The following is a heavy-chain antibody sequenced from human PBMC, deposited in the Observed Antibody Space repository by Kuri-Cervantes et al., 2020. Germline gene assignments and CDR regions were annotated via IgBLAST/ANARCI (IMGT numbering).Heavy chain of an antibody. CDR3: ARLIVGATDYAYYFDY. Sequence: SQTLSLTCVVSGGASYGYYWGCVRQPPGKGLGWIGEINSSGSTKSNTSLKSRVSLSVDTSKNQFSLKLISVTAADTAVYYCARLIVGATDYAYYFDYWGQGTLVTVSS. D-gene: IGHD1-26*01. CDR1: GGASYGYY. CDR2: INSSGST. J-gene: IGHJ4*02. V-gene: IGHV4-34*01.